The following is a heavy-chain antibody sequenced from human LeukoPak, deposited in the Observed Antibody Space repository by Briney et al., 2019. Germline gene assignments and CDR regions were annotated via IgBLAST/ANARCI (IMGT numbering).Heavy chain of an antibody. CDR2: IYYSGST. J-gene: IGHJ4*02. V-gene: IGHV4-61*01. CDR3: ARGHYRGSYQPFDY. D-gene: IGHD1-26*01. CDR1: GGSVSSGSYY. Sequence: SETLSLTCTVSGGSVSSGSYYWSWIRQPPGKGLEWIGYIYYSGSTNYNPSLKSRVTISVDTSKNQFPLKLSSVTAADTAVYYCARGHYRGSYQPFDYWGQGTLVTVSS.